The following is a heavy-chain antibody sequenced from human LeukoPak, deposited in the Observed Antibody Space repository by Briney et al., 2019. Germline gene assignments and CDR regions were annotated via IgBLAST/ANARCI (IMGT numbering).Heavy chain of an antibody. V-gene: IGHV1-69*13. CDR2: IIPIFGTA. D-gene: IGHD2-15*01. CDR1: GGTFSSYA. J-gene: IGHJ6*02. Sequence: GASVKVSCKASGGTFSSYAISWVRQAPGQGLEWMGGIIPIFGTANYAQKFQGRVTITADESTSTAYMELSSLRSEDTAVYYCARDLVAAAPHYYYYGMDVWGQGTTVTVSS. CDR3: ARDLVAAAPHYYYYGMDV.